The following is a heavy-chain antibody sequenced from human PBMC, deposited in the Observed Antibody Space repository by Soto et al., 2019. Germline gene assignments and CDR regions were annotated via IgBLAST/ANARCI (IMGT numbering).Heavy chain of an antibody. D-gene: IGHD6-25*01. J-gene: IGHJ4*02. CDR1: GFTCSSYA. Sequence: EVQVLESGGGLVQPGGSLRLSCTVSGFTCSSYAMTWVRQAPGKGPEWVSAISGSGGSTYYADSVKGRFTISRDNSKSTLYLQLNSLRAEDTALYYCAKTLGPGATHPAYWGQGALVTVSS. V-gene: IGHV3-23*01. CDR2: ISGSGGST. CDR3: AKTLGPGATHPAY.